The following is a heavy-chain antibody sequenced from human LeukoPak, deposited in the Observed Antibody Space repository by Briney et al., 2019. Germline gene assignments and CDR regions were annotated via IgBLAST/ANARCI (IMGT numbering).Heavy chain of an antibody. CDR2: IIPIFGTA. J-gene: IGHJ5*02. V-gene: IGHV1-69*01. D-gene: IGHD3-10*01. Sequence: ASVKVSCKASGGAFSSYAISWVRQAPGQGLEWMGGIIPIFGTANYAQKFQGRVTITAEESTSTAYMELSSLRSEDTAVYYCARSKDYYGSGSNLNWFDPWGQGTLVTVSS. CDR1: GGAFSSYA. CDR3: ARSKDYYGSGSNLNWFDP.